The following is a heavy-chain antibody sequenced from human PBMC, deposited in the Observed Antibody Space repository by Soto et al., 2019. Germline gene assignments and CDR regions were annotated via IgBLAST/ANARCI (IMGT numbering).Heavy chain of an antibody. CDR3: ARAVGKGYNWEVAY. Sequence: HVQLQETGPGLVKPSQTLSLTCAVSGDSIGNSAYYWTWIRHLPGKGLEWIGHIHFSGSSYYNPSLRSRSSISVNTSKNQFALRVTSVTAADTATYSCARAVGKGYNWEVAYWGQGTLVTVSS. J-gene: IGHJ4*02. V-gene: IGHV4-31*11. CDR1: GDSIGNSAYY. CDR2: IHFSGSS. D-gene: IGHD1-1*01.